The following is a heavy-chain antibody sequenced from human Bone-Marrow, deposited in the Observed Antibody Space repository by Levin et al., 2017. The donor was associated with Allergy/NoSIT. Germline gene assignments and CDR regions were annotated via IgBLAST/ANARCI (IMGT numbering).Heavy chain of an antibody. CDR3: ARDGEQLPRTQYHYYSDMDV. Sequence: SVKVSCEVSGGTFSTYAISWVRQAPGQGLEWLGGIIPIFSKSNYAQKFQDRITITADELTTTAYLELSSLRSDDTAVYYCARDGEQLPRTQYHYYSDMDVWGQGTSVIVSS. J-gene: IGHJ6*02. CDR1: GGTFSTYA. CDR2: IIPIFSKS. D-gene: IGHD1-1*01. V-gene: IGHV1-69*13.